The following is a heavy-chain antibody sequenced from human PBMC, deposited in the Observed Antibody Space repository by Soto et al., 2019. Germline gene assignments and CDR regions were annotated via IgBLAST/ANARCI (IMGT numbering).Heavy chain of an antibody. CDR1: GFTFSSYA. J-gene: IGHJ6*03. CDR3: ARARSGYDDYYYYYMDV. CDR2: ISSNGGST. Sequence: GGSLRLSCAASGFTFSSYAMHWVRQAPGKGLEYVSAISSNGGSTYYANSVKGRFTISRDNSKNTLYLQMGSLRAEDMAVYYCARARSGYDDYYYYYMDVWGKGTTVTVSS. V-gene: IGHV3-64*01. D-gene: IGHD5-12*01.